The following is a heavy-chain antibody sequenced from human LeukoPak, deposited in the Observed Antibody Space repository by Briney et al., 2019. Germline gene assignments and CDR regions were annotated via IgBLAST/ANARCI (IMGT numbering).Heavy chain of an antibody. CDR2: ISYDGSNK. V-gene: IGHV3-30*04. J-gene: IGHJ6*03. CDR3: ARGSDYVDV. CDR1: GFTFSSYA. Sequence: GRSLRLSCAASGFTFSSYAMHWVRQAPGKGLEWVAVISYDGSNKYYADSVKGRFTISRDNSKNTLYLQMNSLRAEDTAVYYCARGSDYVDVWGKGTTVTISS. D-gene: IGHD3-10*01.